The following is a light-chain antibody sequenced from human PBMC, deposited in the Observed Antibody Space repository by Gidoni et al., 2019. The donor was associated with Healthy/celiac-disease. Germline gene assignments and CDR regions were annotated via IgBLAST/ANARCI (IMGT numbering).Light chain of an antibody. Sequence: SYELTQLPSVSVSPGQTASITCSGDELGDKYACWYQQKPGQSPVLVLYQDTKRPSGIPERFSGSNSGNTATLTISGTQAMDEADYYCQAWDSTTVVFGGGTKLTVL. J-gene: IGLJ2*01. CDR2: QDT. V-gene: IGLV3-1*01. CDR1: ELGDKY. CDR3: QAWDSTTVV.